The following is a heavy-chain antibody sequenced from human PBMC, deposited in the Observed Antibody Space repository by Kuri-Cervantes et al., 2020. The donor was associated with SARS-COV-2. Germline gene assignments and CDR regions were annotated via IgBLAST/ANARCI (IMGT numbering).Heavy chain of an antibody. D-gene: IGHD3-9*01. V-gene: IGHV4-59*01. CDR3: ARKGDWAYFDY. CDR2: IYYSGST. CDR1: GGSISSYY. J-gene: IGHJ4*02. Sequence: SETLSLTCTVSGGSISSYYWSWIRQPPGKGLEWIGYIYYSGSTNYNPSLKSRVTISVDTSITTAYMDLSRLTSDDTAVYYCARKGDWAYFDYWGQGALVTVSS.